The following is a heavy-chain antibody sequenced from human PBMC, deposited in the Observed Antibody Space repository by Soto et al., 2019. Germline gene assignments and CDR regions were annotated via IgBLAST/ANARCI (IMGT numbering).Heavy chain of an antibody. D-gene: IGHD3-22*01. CDR3: ASLIVVVTNLYYFDY. CDR1: GGSISSGDYY. V-gene: IGHV4-30-4*01. CDR2: IYYSGST. Sequence: PSETLSLTCTVSGGSISSGDYYWSWIRQPPAKGLEWIGYIYYSGSTYYNPSLKSRVTISVDTSKNQFSLKLSSVTAADTAVYYCASLIVVVTNLYYFDYWGQGTLVTVSS. J-gene: IGHJ4*02.